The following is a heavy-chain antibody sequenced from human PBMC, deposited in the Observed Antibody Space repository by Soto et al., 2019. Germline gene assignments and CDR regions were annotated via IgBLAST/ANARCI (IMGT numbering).Heavy chain of an antibody. Sequence: GGSLRLSCAASGFTFSGSAMHWVRQASGKGLEWVGRIRSKANSYATAYAASVKGRFTISRDDSKNTAYLQMNSLKTEDTAVYYCTSPNRIAVAGTNNDYWGQGTQVTLSS. J-gene: IGHJ4*02. D-gene: IGHD6-19*01. CDR3: TSPNRIAVAGTNNDY. CDR2: IRSKANSYAT. CDR1: GFTFSGSA. V-gene: IGHV3-73*01.